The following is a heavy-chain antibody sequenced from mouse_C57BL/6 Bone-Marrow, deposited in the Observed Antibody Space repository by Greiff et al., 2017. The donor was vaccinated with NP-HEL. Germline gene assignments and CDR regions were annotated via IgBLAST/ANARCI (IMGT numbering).Heavy chain of an antibody. CDR3: ARSYDYDGYYFDY. Sequence: EVKLMESGGGLVQPGGSLKLSCAASGFTFSDYYMYWVRQTPEKRLEWVAYISNGGGSTYYPDTVKGRFTISRDNAKNTLYLQMSRLKSEDTAMYYCARSYDYDGYYFDYWGQGTTLTVSS. D-gene: IGHD2-4*01. CDR1: GFTFSDYY. CDR2: ISNGGGST. J-gene: IGHJ2*01. V-gene: IGHV5-12*01.